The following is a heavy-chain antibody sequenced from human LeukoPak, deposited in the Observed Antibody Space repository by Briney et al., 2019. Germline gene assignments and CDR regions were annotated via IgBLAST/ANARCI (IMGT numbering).Heavy chain of an antibody. Sequence: GGSLRLSCAGSGFTFSSHWMNWVRQAPGKGLEWVASIKDDGSEKHFLDSVNGRFAISRDSAKNSLYLQMSSLRAEDTAVYYCARGSVAGFDYWGQGTLVTVSS. J-gene: IGHJ4*02. CDR2: IKDDGSEK. CDR3: ARGSVAGFDY. D-gene: IGHD6-19*01. CDR1: GFTFSSHW. V-gene: IGHV3-7*02.